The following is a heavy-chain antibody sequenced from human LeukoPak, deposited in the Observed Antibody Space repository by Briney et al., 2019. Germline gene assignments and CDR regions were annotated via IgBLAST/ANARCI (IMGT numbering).Heavy chain of an antibody. V-gene: IGHV3-30*18. D-gene: IGHD2-15*01. CDR2: ISYDGSNN. J-gene: IGHJ4*02. Sequence: PGGPLRLSCAASGFTFSNYAMHWVRQAPGKGLEWIAIISYDGSNNNYADSVKGRFTVSRDNSKNTLYLQMNSLRPEDTAVYYCAKDICSVGGCYSGDYWGQGTLVTVSS. CDR1: GFTFSNYA. CDR3: AKDICSVGGCYSGDY.